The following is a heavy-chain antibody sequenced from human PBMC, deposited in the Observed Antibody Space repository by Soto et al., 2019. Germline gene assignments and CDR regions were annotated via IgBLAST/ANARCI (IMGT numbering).Heavy chain of an antibody. CDR2: INPILGTP. Sequence: QVQLVQSGAEVRKPGSSVKVSCKASGLTYSSSAISWVRQAPGQGPEWMGGINPILGTPDYAHKFQGRVTISADESTRTVYMDLGSLISEDTAMYYCARGGVDVVATSAFDYWGQGTLVTVSS. CDR3: ARGGVDVVATSAFDY. V-gene: IGHV1-69*01. CDR1: GLTYSSSA. J-gene: IGHJ4*02. D-gene: IGHD5-12*01.